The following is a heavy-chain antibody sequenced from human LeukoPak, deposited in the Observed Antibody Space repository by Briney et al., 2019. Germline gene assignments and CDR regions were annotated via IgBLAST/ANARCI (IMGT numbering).Heavy chain of an antibody. D-gene: IGHD1-26*01. V-gene: IGHV4-39*01. CDR2: IYSSGST. Sequence: SETLSLTCTVSGGSISSSSYYWGWIRQPPGKGLEWIGSIYSSGSTYYNASLQSRVTISIETSKNQISLRLNSVTAADTAIYYCAKSGGYGLIDYWGQGTLVTISS. CDR1: GGSISSSSYY. CDR3: AKSGGYGLIDY. J-gene: IGHJ4*02.